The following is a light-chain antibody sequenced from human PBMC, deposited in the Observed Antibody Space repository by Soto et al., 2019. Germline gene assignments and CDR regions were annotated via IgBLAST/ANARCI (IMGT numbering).Light chain of an antibody. V-gene: IGLV3-21*02. Sequence: SYELTQPPSVSVAPGQTARITCGGTNIGSKSVHWYQQKPGQAPVLVVYVDSDRPSGIPERFSGSNSGNTATLTISRVEAGDEAGYYCQVWDSSSDHPVFGGGTKLTVL. CDR2: VDS. CDR1: NIGSKS. CDR3: QVWDSSSDHPV. J-gene: IGLJ3*02.